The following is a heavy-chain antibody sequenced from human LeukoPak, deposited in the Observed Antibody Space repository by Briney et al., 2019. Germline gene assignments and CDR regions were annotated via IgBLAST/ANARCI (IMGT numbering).Heavy chain of an antibody. CDR2: IYPGDSDT. D-gene: IGHD3-22*01. CDR1: GYSLTSYW. J-gene: IGHJ4*02. Sequence: GESLKISCKGSGYSLTSYWIGWVRQMPGKGLEWMGIIYPGDSDTRYSPSFQGQVTISADKSISTAYLQWSSLKASDTAMYYCARGPYYYDSSGYYVDYWGQGTLVTVSS. CDR3: ARGPYYYDSSGYYVDY. V-gene: IGHV5-51*01.